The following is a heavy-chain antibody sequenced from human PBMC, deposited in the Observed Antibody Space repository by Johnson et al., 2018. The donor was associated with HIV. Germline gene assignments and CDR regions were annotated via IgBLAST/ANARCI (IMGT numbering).Heavy chain of an antibody. J-gene: IGHJ3*02. D-gene: IGHD1-1*01. CDR1: GFTFSSYW. Sequence: VQLVESRGVLVQPGGSLRLSCVGSGFTFSSYWLSWVRQAPGKGLEWVANIKTDGSEKYYVDSVKGRFTISRDNAKNSLYLQMNRLRAEDTALYYCARDPPNWNDGGGIGAFDIWGQGTMVTVSS. CDR3: ARDPPNWNDGGGIGAFDI. V-gene: IGHV3-7*03. CDR2: IKTDGSEK.